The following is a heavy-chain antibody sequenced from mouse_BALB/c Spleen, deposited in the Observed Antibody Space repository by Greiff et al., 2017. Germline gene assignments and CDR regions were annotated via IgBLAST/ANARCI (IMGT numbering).Heavy chain of an antibody. CDR3: ASYYYGKGGYAMDY. D-gene: IGHD2-1*01. V-gene: IGHV5-9-4*01. CDR1: GFTFSSYA. Sequence: EVQVVESGGGLVKPGGSLKLSCAASGFTFSSYAMSWVRQSPEKRLEWVAEISSGGSYTYYPDTVTGRFTISRDNAKNTLYLEMSSLRSEDTAMYYCASYYYGKGGYAMDYWGQGTSVTVSS. CDR2: ISSGGSYT. J-gene: IGHJ4*01.